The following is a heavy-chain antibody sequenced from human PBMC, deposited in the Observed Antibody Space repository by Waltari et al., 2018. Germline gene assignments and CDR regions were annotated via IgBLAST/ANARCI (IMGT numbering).Heavy chain of an antibody. CDR1: GGSFSGYY. CDR3: ARGSKWWPHAKFDY. D-gene: IGHD2-15*01. J-gene: IGHJ4*02. CDR2: INHSGST. V-gene: IGHV4-34*01. Sequence: QVQLQQWGAGLLKPSENLSLTCAVYGGSFSGYYWSWIRQPPGKGLEWIGEINHSGSTNYNPSLKSRVTISVDTSKNQFSLKLSSVTAADTAVYYCARGSKWWPHAKFDYWGQGTLVTVSS.